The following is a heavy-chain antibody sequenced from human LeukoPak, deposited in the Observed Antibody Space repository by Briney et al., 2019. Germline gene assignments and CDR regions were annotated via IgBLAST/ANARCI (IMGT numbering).Heavy chain of an antibody. V-gene: IGHV3-74*01. CDR3: ARDKGYVVDY. CDR2: INSDGSNT. D-gene: IGHD5-12*01. J-gene: IGHJ4*02. CDR1: GFTFSSYW. Sequence: PGGSLRLSCAASGFTFSSYWMHWVRPAPGKGLVWVSHINSDGSNTAYADSVKGRFTISRDNAKNTLYLQMNSLRAEDTAVYYCARDKGYVVDYWGQGTLVTVSS.